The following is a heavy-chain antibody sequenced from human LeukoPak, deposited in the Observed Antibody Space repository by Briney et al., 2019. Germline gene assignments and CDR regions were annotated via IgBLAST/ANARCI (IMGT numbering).Heavy chain of an antibody. V-gene: IGHV3-48*03. J-gene: IGHJ5*02. CDR1: TFTFSSYE. CDR2: ISTSGTVI. D-gene: IGHD3-3*01. Sequence: GGSLRLSCTASTFTFSSYEMNWVRQAPGKGLEWVSYISTSGTVIYYADSVRGRFTISRDNAKNSLYLQMNSLRAEDTAIYYCARELTRSGPNWFDPWGQGTLVTASS. CDR3: ARELTRSGPNWFDP.